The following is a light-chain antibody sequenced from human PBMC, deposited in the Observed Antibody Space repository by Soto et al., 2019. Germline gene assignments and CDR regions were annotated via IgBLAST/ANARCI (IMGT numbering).Light chain of an antibody. Sequence: EIVMTQSPATLSVSPGERATLSCRASQSVSSNLAWYQQKPGQAPRLLIYGASTRATGIPARFSGSGSGTDFTLTISSLQSEDFAVYYCQQYNNWPRTFGPGTKV. J-gene: IGKJ3*01. V-gene: IGKV3-15*01. CDR1: QSVSSN. CDR2: GAS. CDR3: QQYNNWPRT.